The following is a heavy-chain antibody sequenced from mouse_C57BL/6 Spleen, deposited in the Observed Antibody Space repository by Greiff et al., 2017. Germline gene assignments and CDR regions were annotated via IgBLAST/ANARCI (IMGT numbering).Heavy chain of an antibody. CDR2: IWSGGST. CDR1: GFSLTSYG. CDR3: ATGHYAMDY. D-gene: IGHD4-1*01. V-gene: IGHV2-4*01. J-gene: IGHJ4*01. Sequence: VQRVESGPGLVQPSQSLSITCTVSGFSLTSYGVHWVRQPPGKGLEWLGVIWSGGSTDYNAAFISRLSISKDNSKSQVFFKMNSLQADDTAIYYCATGHYAMDYWGQGTSVTVSS.